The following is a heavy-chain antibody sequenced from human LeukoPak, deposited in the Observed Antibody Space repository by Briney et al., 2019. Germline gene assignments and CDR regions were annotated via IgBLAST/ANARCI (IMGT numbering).Heavy chain of an antibody. V-gene: IGHV6-1*01. J-gene: IGHJ5*02. Sequence: SQTLSLTCAISGDSFSSDNAAWNWIRQSPSRGLEWLGRTYYRSKYYNDYAVSVKSRITINPDTPKNQISLQLNSVTPEDTAVYYCARDERRACSGTTCYFNWFDTWGQETLVTVSS. CDR3: ARDERRACSGTTCYFNWFDT. CDR2: TYYRSKYYN. CDR1: GDSFSSDNAA. D-gene: IGHD2-2*01.